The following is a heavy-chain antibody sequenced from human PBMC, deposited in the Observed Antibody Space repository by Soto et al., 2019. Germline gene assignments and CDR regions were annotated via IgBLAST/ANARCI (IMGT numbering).Heavy chain of an antibody. CDR1: GFTFSNFW. V-gene: IGHV3-7*04. CDR3: ARSNNLAY. CDR2: IKQDGSEK. Sequence: EVQVVESGGGLVQPGGSLGRSCVASGFTFSNFWMSWVRQSPGKGLEWVANIKQDGSEKHYLDSVKGRFTISRDNAKNSLYLEMNSLRPEDTAVYYCARSNNLAYWGQGTLDTVSS. J-gene: IGHJ4*02.